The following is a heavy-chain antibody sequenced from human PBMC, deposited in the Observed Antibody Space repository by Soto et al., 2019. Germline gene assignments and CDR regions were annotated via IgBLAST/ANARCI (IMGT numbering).Heavy chain of an antibody. Sequence: GASVKVSCKASGYSFTSYAINWVRQAPGQRLEWMGWMDPKTGNTDYGQKFQGRVTMTRNNSISTAYMELSSLTSEDTAVDYCARGRGWRDYWGQGTLVTVSS. J-gene: IGHJ4*02. CDR1: GYSFTSYA. CDR2: MDPKTGNT. CDR3: ARGRGWRDY. V-gene: IGHV1-8*01. D-gene: IGHD6-19*01.